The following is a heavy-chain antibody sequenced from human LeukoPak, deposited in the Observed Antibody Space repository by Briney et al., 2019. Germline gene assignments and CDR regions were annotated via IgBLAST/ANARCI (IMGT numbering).Heavy chain of an antibody. D-gene: IGHD6-19*01. CDR1: GFTFSSYA. J-gene: IGHJ4*02. CDR2: ISGSGGST. CDR3: AKDPNFGWHNTNFDY. V-gene: IGHV3-23*01. Sequence: PGGSLRLSCAASGFTFSSYAMSWVRQAPGKGLEWVSAISGSGGSTYYADSVKGRFTISRDNSKNTLYLQMNSLRAEDTAVYYCAKDPNFGWHNTNFDYWGQGTLVTVSS.